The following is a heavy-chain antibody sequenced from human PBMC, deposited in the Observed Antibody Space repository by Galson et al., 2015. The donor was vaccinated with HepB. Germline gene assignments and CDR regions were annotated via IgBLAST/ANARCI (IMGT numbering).Heavy chain of an antibody. Sequence: SLRLSCAASGFTFSSYWMSWVRQAPGKGLEWVANIKQDGSEKYCVDSVKGRFTISRDNAKNSLYLQMNSLRAEDTAVYYCARAPAYYYDSSGYAFFDIWGQGTMVTVSS. CDR3: ARAPAYYYDSSGYAFFDI. V-gene: IGHV3-7*03. J-gene: IGHJ3*02. D-gene: IGHD3-22*01. CDR2: IKQDGSEK. CDR1: GFTFSSYW.